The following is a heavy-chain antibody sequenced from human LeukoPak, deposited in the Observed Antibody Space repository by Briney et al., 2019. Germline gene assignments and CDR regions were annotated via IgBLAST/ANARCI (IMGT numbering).Heavy chain of an antibody. CDR3: ASSTDYNSLDAFDI. Sequence: SETLSLTCTVSGGSISSYYWSWIRQPAGKGLESIGHISTSGSTNYNPALKSRVTMSVDTSKNQLSLKLSSVTAADTAVYYCASSTDYNSLDAFDIWGQGTMVTVSS. V-gene: IGHV4-4*07. CDR1: GGSISSYY. D-gene: IGHD3-10*01. CDR2: ISTSGST. J-gene: IGHJ3*02.